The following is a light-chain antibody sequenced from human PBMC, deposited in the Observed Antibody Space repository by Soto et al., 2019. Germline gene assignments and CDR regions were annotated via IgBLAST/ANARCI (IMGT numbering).Light chain of an antibody. CDR2: GAS. Sequence: IVFTQSPGTLALSPVERATLSCRPSQSVSSSYLAWYQQRPAQAPRLLIYGASTRATAVPDRFSGSGSGADFTLSISRLEPEDFAVYYCQQRSNWPPFTFGQGTRLEI. J-gene: IGKJ5*01. CDR1: QSVSSSY. CDR3: QQRSNWPPFT. V-gene: IGKV3D-20*02.